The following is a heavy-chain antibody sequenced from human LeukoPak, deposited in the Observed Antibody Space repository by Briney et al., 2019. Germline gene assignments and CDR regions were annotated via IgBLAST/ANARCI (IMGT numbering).Heavy chain of an antibody. D-gene: IGHD6-13*01. CDR3: ARAWGRSSSWYNYYYYMDV. CDR1: GGSISSYY. CDR2: IYYSGST. V-gene: IGHV4-59*01. J-gene: IGHJ6*03. Sequence: PSETLSLTCTVSGGSISSYYWGWIRQPPGKGLEWIGYIYYSGSTNYNPSLKSRVTISVDTSKNQFSLKLSSVTAADTAVYYCARAWGRSSSWYNYYYYMDVWGKGTTVTVSS.